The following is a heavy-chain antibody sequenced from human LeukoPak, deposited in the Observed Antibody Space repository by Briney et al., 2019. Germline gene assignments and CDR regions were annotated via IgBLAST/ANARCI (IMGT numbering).Heavy chain of an antibody. D-gene: IGHD4-23*01. CDR2: IIPIFGTA. CDR3: ARVWVRRWDFDP. V-gene: IGHV1-69*06. J-gene: IGHJ5*02. Sequence: ASVKVSCMASGGTFSSYAISWVRQAPGQGLEWMGGIIPIFGTANYAQKFQGRVTITADKSTSTAYMELSSLRSEDTAVYYCARVWVRRWDFDPWGQGTLVTVSS. CDR1: GGTFSSYA.